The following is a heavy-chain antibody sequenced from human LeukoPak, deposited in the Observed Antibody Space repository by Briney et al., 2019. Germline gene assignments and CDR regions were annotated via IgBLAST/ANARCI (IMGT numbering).Heavy chain of an antibody. CDR2: IYYSGST. CDR1: GGSISSYY. V-gene: IGHV4-59*01. Sequence: SETLSLTCTVSGGSISSYYWSWIRQPPGKGREWIGYIYYSGSTNYNASLKSRVTISVDTSKNQFSLKLSSVTAADTAVYYCARGSSGNYGPSDYWGQGTLVTVSS. J-gene: IGHJ4*02. CDR3: ARGSSGNYGPSDY. D-gene: IGHD1-26*01.